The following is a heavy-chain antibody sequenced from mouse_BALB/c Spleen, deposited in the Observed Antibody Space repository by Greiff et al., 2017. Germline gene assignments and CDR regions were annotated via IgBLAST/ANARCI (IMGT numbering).Heavy chain of an antibody. V-gene: IGHV2-2*01. J-gene: IGHJ4*01. D-gene: IGHD1-1*02. Sequence: VQLQQSGPGLVQPSQSLSITCTVSGFSLTSYGVHWVRQSPGKGLEWLGVIWSGGSTDYNAAFISRLSISKDNSKSQVFFKMNSLQTDDTAMYYCARDPLWSNYYAMDYWGQGTSVTVSS. CDR2: IWSGGST. CDR1: GFSLTSYG. CDR3: ARDPLWSNYYAMDY.